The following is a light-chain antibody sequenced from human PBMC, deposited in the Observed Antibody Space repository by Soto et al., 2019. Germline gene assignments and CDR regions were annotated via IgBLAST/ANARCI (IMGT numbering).Light chain of an antibody. V-gene: IGKV1-5*01. CDR1: QTISGW. CDR2: DDS. J-gene: IGKJ5*01. CDR3: QQYHSYAIT. Sequence: DIQMTQSPSTLSASVGDRVTITCRASQTISGWLAWYQQKPGKVPNLLIYDDSSLQSGVPSRFSGSGSGTEFTLTISRLQPDDFATYYCQQYHSYAITFGQGTRLEIK.